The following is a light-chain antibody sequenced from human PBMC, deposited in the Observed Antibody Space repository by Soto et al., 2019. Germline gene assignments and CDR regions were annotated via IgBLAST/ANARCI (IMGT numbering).Light chain of an antibody. CDR2: GNS. CDR3: QSYDRSLSVV. CDR1: SSNIGAGYD. V-gene: IGLV1-40*01. J-gene: IGLJ2*01. Sequence: QSVLTQPPSVSGAPGQRVTISCTGSSSNIGAGYDVHWYQQLPGTAPKLLIYGNSNRPSGVPDRFSGSKSGTSASLAITGLQAEDEAYYYCQSYDRSLSVVFGGGTKLTVL.